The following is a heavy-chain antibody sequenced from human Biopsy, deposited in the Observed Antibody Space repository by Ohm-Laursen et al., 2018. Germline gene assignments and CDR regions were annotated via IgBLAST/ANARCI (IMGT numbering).Heavy chain of an antibody. J-gene: IGHJ4*02. Sequence: SVKVSCKASGYTFISYGISWVRQAPGQGLEWMGMINPSGSTTSYPQIFQGRVTMTRDTSKSTVYMELSSLRSADTAVYFCARNTGWYGDLYYFDYWGQGTLVTVSS. CDR3: ARNTGWYGDLYYFDY. D-gene: IGHD6-19*01. CDR1: GYTFISYG. CDR2: INPSGSTT. V-gene: IGHV1-46*01.